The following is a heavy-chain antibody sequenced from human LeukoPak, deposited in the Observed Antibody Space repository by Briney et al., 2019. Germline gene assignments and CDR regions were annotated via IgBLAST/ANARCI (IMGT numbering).Heavy chain of an antibody. J-gene: IGHJ4*02. Sequence: GGSLRLSCAASGFTFSSYAMSWVRQAPGKGLEWVSAISGSGGSTYYADSVKGRFTISRDNSKNTLYLQMNSLRAEDTAVYYCATGGLIFRTPADYWGQGTLVTVSS. D-gene: IGHD3/OR15-3a*01. CDR2: ISGSGGST. CDR1: GFTFSSYA. CDR3: ATGGLIFRTPADY. V-gene: IGHV3-23*01.